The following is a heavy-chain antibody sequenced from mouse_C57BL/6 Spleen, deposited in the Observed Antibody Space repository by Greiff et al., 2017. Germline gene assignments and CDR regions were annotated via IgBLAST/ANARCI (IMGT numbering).Heavy chain of an antibody. CDR1: GYTFTDYY. V-gene: IGHV1-26*01. D-gene: IGHD2-3*01. CDR2: INPNNGGT. Sequence: QLQQSGPELVKPGASVKISCKASGYTFTDYYMNWVKQSHGKSLEWIGDINPNNGGTSYNQKFKGKATLTVDKSSSTAYMELRSLTSEDSAVYYCARWLLPLDYWGQGTTLTVSS. J-gene: IGHJ2*01. CDR3: ARWLLPLDY.